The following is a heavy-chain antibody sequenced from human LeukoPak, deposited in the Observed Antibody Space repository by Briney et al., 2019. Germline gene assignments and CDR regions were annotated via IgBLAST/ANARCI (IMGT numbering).Heavy chain of an antibody. CDR3: AKALYDSPLTGDP. D-gene: IGHD3-22*01. V-gene: IGHV3-23*01. CDR2: IHPNGVNT. Sequence: GGSLRLSYEASGFTFSHIGMAWVRQAPGKGLEWVSSIHPNGVNTHYADSVRGRFTISRDNSKNTLFLQMNSLRVEDTATYYCAKALYDSPLTGDPWGQGTLVTVSS. CDR1: GFTFSHIG. J-gene: IGHJ5*02.